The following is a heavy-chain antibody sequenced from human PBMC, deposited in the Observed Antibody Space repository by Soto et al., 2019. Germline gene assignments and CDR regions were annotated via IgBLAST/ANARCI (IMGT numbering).Heavy chain of an antibody. D-gene: IGHD6-6*01. J-gene: IGHJ6*01. CDR1: WFTFSGSA. CDR2: IRSQANSYAT. V-gene: IGHV3-73*01. Sequence: PGGSLRLSCAASWFTFSGSALHWVRQASGKGLEGVGLIRSQANSYATAYAASVKGRFTISRDDSKNTAYRQMNSLKTEDTAVYYCTRRSDVGGIAARGYYYYGMDFWGQGTTVTVSS. CDR3: TRRSDVGGIAARGYYYYGMDF.